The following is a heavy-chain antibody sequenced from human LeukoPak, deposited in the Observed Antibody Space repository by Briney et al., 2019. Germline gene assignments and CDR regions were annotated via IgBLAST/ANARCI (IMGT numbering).Heavy chain of an antibody. D-gene: IGHD3-22*01. CDR3: ARRYYYYDSSGYYYPDGYNY. CDR1: GYTFTSYD. J-gene: IGHJ4*02. Sequence: ASVKVSCKASGYTFTSYDINWVRQATGQGLEWMRWMNPNSGNTGYAQKFQGRVTMTRNTSISTAYMELSSLRSEDTAVYYCARRYYYYDSSGYYYPDGYNYWGQGTLVTVSS. CDR2: MNPNSGNT. V-gene: IGHV1-8*01.